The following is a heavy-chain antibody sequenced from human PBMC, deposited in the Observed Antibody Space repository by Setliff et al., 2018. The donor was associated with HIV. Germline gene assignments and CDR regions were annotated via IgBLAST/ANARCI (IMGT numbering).Heavy chain of an antibody. CDR2: IYHSGST. Sequence: SETLSLTCAVSGYSISSGFYWGWIRQPPGKGLEWIGSIYHSGSTYYNPSLKGRVTTSIDTSKNQFSLKLNSVTAADTAVYYCARVGLDYYDSSGVGEFDYWGQGTLVTVSS. V-gene: IGHV4-38-2*01. CDR1: GYSISSGFY. D-gene: IGHD3-22*01. J-gene: IGHJ4*02. CDR3: ARVGLDYYDSSGVGEFDY.